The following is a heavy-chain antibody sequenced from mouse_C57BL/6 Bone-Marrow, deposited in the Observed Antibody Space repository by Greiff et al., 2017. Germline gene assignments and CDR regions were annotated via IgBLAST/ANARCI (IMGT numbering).Heavy chain of an antibody. J-gene: IGHJ4*01. V-gene: IGHV1-59*01. CDR2: IDPSDSYT. Sequence: QVQLQQPGAELVRPGTSVKLSCKASGYTFTSYWMHWVKQRPGQGLEWIGVIDPSDSYTNYNQKFKGKATLTVETSSSTAYMQLSSLTSEDSAVYYCARLRYAMDYWGQGTSVTVSS. CDR3: ARLRYAMDY. CDR1: GYTFTSYW. D-gene: IGHD1-1*01.